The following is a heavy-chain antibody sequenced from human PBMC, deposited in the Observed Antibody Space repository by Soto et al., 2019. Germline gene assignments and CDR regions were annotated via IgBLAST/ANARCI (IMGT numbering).Heavy chain of an antibody. CDR3: ANFGGPNYDILVDPFDI. V-gene: IGHV3-23*04. Sequence: EVQLVESGGDLVQPGGSLRLSCAASGFTFSSYAMSWVRQAPGKGLEWVSAISGSGGSPYHADSVKGRFTISRDNSKNTLYLQMNSLRAVDTAVYYCANFGGPNYDILVDPFDICGHGTMVTVSS. J-gene: IGHJ3*02. D-gene: IGHD3-9*01. CDR1: GFTFSSYA. CDR2: ISGSGGSP.